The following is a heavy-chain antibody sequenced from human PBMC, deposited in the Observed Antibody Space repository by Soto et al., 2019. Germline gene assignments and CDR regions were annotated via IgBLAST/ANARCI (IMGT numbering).Heavy chain of an antibody. V-gene: IGHV3-48*03. CDR3: VRYCSSTLCNGVATRTFDY. Sequence: GSLRLSCAASRFAFITYEIHLLRQTPGKGLEWVSYISSGGDTVHYADSVKGRFTISRDNTRNSLYLQMNSLRDEDTALYYCVRYCSSTLCNGVATRTFDYWGQGTLVTVSS. CDR1: RFAFITYE. D-gene: IGHD2-2*01. CDR2: ISSGGDTV. J-gene: IGHJ4*02.